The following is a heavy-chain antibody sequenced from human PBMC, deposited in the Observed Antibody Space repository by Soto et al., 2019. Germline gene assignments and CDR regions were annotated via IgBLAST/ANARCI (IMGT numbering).Heavy chain of an antibody. CDR3: ASGPYDYVWGSYRSYNWFDP. CDR2: IIPIFGTA. J-gene: IGHJ5*02. Sequence: SVKVSCKASGGTFSSYAISWVRQAPGQGLEWMGGIIPIFGTANYAQKFQGRVTITADKSTSTAYMELSSLRSEDTAVYYCASGPYDYVWGSYRSYNWFDPWGQGTLVTVS. CDR1: GGTFSSYA. D-gene: IGHD3-16*02. V-gene: IGHV1-69*06.